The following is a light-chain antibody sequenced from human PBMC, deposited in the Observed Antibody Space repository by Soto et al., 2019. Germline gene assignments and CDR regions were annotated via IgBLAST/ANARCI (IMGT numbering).Light chain of an antibody. Sequence: DIVLTQSPDSLAVSPGESATLSCRAGQTIYSNVAWYQQRPGQAPRLLIYGASSRATGIPDRFSGSGSETDFTLTISRLEPEDFAVYYCQQYSSSPPITFGQGTRLEIK. CDR2: GAS. CDR3: QQYSSSPPIT. V-gene: IGKV3-20*01. J-gene: IGKJ5*01. CDR1: QTIYSN.